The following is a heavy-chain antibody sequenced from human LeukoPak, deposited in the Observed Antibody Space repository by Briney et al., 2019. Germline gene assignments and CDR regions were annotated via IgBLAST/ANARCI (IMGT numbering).Heavy chain of an antibody. J-gene: IGHJ6*02. CDR2: IIPSLGTA. D-gene: IGHD5-18*01. CDR3: AISGYSYGLSSVDYYYGMDV. Sequence: SVKVSCKASGGTFSSYTISWVRQAPGQGLEWMGMIIPSLGTANFAQKLQGRVTITADKSTHAAYMELSSLRSENTAVYYCAISGYSYGLSSVDYYYGMDVWGQGTTVTVSS. CDR1: GGTFSSYT. V-gene: IGHV1-69*08.